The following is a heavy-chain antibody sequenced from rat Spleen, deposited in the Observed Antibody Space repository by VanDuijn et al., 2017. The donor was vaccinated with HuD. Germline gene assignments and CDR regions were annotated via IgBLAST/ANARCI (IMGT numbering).Heavy chain of an antibody. J-gene: IGHJ2*01. CDR3: ARHSQKYYGYSYFDY. CDR2: ISPSGGST. CDR1: GFTFSDYN. V-gene: IGHV5S13*01. Sequence: EVQLVESGGGLVQPGRSLKLSCAASGFTFSDYNMAWVRQAPTKGLEWVASISPSGGSTYYRDSVKGRFVISKDNAKNTGYLQMNNLRSEDTAMYYCARHSQKYYGYSYFDYWGQGVMVTVSS. D-gene: IGHD1-7*01.